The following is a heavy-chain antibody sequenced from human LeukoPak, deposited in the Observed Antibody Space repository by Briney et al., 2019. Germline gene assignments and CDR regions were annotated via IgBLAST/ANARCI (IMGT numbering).Heavy chain of an antibody. V-gene: IGHV3-33*01. CDR2: IWYDGSNK. D-gene: IGHD3-22*01. CDR1: GFTFSNYG. J-gene: IGHJ4*02. CDR3: ARGVLYYDSSGYHDY. Sequence: GRSLRLSCAASGFTFSNYGMHWVRQAPGKGLEWVAVIWYDGSNKYYADSVKGRFTISRDNSKNTLYLQMNSLRAEDTAVYYCARGVLYYDSSGYHDYWGQGTLVTVSS.